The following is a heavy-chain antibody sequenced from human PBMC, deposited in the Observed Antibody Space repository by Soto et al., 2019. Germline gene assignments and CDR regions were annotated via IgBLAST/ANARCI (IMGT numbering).Heavy chain of an antibody. CDR2: INPNSGGT. CDR3: ARVDGSSWHNAFDI. J-gene: IGHJ3*02. CDR1: GYTFTGYY. D-gene: IGHD6-13*01. V-gene: IGHV1-2*04. Sequence: GASVKVSCKASGYTFTGYYMRWVRQAPGQGLEWMGWINPNSGGTNYAQKFQGWVTMTRDTSISTAYMELSRLRSDDTAVYYCARVDGSSWHNAFDIWGQGTMVTVSS.